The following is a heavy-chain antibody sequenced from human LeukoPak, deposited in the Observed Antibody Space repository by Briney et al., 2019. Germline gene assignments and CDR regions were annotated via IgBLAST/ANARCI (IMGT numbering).Heavy chain of an antibody. D-gene: IGHD2-21*02. Sequence: PSETLSLTCTVSGGSISSGSYYWSWIRQPAGKGLEWIGRIYTSGSTNYNPSLKSRVTISVDTSKNQFSLKLSSVTAADTAVYYCARADHVVVTAIGSHAFDIWGQGTMVTVSS. J-gene: IGHJ3*02. CDR1: GGSISSGSYY. CDR3: ARADHVVVTAIGSHAFDI. V-gene: IGHV4-61*02. CDR2: IYTSGST.